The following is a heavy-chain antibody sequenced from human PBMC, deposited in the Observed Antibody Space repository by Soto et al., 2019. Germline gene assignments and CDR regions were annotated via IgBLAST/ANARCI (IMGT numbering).Heavy chain of an antibody. Sequence: SETLSLTCTVSGGSISSYYWSWIRQPPGKGLEWIGYIYYSGSINYNPSLKSRVTISVDTSKNQFSLKLSSVTAADTAVYYCAREGGVAVAFDYWGQGTLVTVSS. CDR2: IYYSGSI. V-gene: IGHV4-59*01. J-gene: IGHJ4*02. D-gene: IGHD6-19*01. CDR3: AREGGVAVAFDY. CDR1: GGSISSYY.